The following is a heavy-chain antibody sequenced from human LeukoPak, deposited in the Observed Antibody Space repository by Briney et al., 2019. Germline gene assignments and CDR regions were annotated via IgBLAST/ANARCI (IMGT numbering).Heavy chain of an antibody. J-gene: IGHJ4*02. D-gene: IGHD3-22*01. V-gene: IGHV4-59*08. CDR1: GGSISGYY. CDR2: IYYGGST. CDR3: AKVSDRDSSGYYWGFEY. Sequence: SETLSLTCTVSGGSISGYYWSWIRQPPGKGLECIGYIYYGGSTNYNPSLKSRVTISVDTSRNQFSLKLTSVTAADTAVYYCAKVSDRDSSGYYWGFEYWGQGTLVTVSS.